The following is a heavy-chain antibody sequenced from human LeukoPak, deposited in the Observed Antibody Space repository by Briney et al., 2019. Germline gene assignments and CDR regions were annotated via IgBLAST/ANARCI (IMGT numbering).Heavy chain of an antibody. Sequence: GASVKVSCKASGYTFTNYAMHWVRQAPGQRLEWMGWINTNTGNPTYAQGFTGRFVFSLDTSVSTAYLQISSLKAEDTAVYYCARGYSYGYFDYWGQGTLVTVSS. J-gene: IGHJ4*02. CDR3: ARGYSYGYFDY. CDR2: INTNTGNP. V-gene: IGHV7-4-1*02. CDR1: GYTFTNYA. D-gene: IGHD5-18*01.